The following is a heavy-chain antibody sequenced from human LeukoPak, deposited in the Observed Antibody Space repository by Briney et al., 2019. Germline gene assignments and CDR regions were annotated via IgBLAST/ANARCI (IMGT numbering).Heavy chain of an antibody. V-gene: IGHV1-2*02. CDR2: INPNSGGT. Sequence: GASAKVSCKASGYTFTGYYMHWVRQAPGQGLEWMGWINPNSGGTNYAQKFQGRVTMTRDTSINTAYMELSRLRSDDTAVYYCARVTMVRGVVGQLDYWGQGTLVTVSS. D-gene: IGHD3-10*01. J-gene: IGHJ4*02. CDR1: GYTFTGYY. CDR3: ARVTMVRGVVGQLDY.